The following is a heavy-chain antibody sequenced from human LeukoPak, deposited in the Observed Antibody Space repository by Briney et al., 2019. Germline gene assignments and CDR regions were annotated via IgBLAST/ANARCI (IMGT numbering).Heavy chain of an antibody. CDR2: INPNSGGT. CDR1: GYTFTGYY. V-gene: IGHV1-2*04. Sequence: ASVKVSCKASGYTFTGYYMHWVRQAPGQGLEWMGWINPNSGGTNYAQKLQGWVTMTRDTSISTAHMELSRLRSDDTAVYYCARGDDSSATRGYWYFDLWGRGTLVTVSS. CDR3: ARGDDSSATRGYWYFDL. J-gene: IGHJ2*01. D-gene: IGHD3-22*01.